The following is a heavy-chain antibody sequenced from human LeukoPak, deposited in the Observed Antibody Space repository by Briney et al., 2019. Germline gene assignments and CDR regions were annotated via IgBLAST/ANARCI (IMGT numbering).Heavy chain of an antibody. J-gene: IGHJ5*02. Sequence: PSETLSLTCTVSGGSISSGSYYWSWIRQPAGKGLEWIGRIYTSGSTNYNPSLKSRVTISVDTSKNQFSLKLSSVTAADTAVYYCARDGGDGEGPNWFDPWGQGTLVTVSS. CDR3: ARDGGDGEGPNWFDP. V-gene: IGHV4-61*02. D-gene: IGHD4-17*01. CDR1: GGSISSGSYY. CDR2: IYTSGST.